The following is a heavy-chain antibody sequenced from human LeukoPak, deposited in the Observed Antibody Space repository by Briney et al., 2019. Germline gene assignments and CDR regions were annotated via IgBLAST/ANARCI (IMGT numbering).Heavy chain of an antibody. J-gene: IGHJ6*02. D-gene: IGHD3-9*01. V-gene: IGHV3-7*01. CDR1: GFTFSSYW. Sequence: GGSLRLSCAASGFTFSSYWMSWVRQAPGKGLEWVANIKQDGSEKYYVDSVKGRFTISRDNAKNSLHLQMNSLRAEDTAVYYCAREAGILTGYYPAWADYGMDVWGQGTTVTVSS. CDR3: AREAGILTGYYPAWADYGMDV. CDR2: IKQDGSEK.